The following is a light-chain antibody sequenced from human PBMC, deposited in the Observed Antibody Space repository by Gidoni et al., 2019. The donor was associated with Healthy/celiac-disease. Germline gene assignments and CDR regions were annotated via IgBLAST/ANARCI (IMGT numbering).Light chain of an antibody. CDR1: QSISSY. Sequence: DIQMTQSPSSLSASVGDRDTITCRASQSISSYLNWYQQKPGKAPKLLIYAASSLQSGVPSRFSGSGSGTDFTLTISSLQPEDFATYYCQQCYSTGVTFGPGTKVDIK. CDR2: AAS. J-gene: IGKJ3*01. CDR3: QQCYSTGVT. V-gene: IGKV1-39*01.